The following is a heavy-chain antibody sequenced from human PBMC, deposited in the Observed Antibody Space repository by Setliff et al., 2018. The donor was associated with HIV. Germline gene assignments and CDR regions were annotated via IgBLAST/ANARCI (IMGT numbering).Heavy chain of an antibody. CDR1: GHSIRSGYY. Sequence: SETLSLTCSVSGHSIRSGYYWGWIRQPPGKGLEWIGTMYHSGRTKYNPSLKSRVTMSVDTSKNQFSLKLSSVTAADTAVYYCARHSPKIVVVITELNWFDPWGQGTLVTVSS. D-gene: IGHD3-22*01. CDR3: ARHSPKIVVVITELNWFDP. CDR2: MYHSGRT. J-gene: IGHJ5*02. V-gene: IGHV4-38-2*01.